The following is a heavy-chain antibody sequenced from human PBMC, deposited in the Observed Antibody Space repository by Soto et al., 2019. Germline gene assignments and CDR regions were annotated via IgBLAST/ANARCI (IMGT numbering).Heavy chain of an antibody. CDR3: ARAAFRSGYYGYYYGMDV. CDR2: IIPTLGTT. CDR1: GGTFSTHA. D-gene: IGHD3-3*01. V-gene: IGHV1-69*01. Sequence: QVQLVQSGAEVKKPGSSVKVSCKASGGTFSTHAISWVRQAPGQGVEWLGGIIPTLGTTNYAQKFQGRVTVTADEYTSTAYMELSRLTSEDTAVYYCARAAFRSGYYGYYYGMDVWGQGTAVNV. J-gene: IGHJ6*02.